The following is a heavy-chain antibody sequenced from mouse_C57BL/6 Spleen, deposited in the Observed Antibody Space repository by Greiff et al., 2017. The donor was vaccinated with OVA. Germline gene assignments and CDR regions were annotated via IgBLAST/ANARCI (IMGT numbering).Heavy chain of an antibody. J-gene: IGHJ4*01. Sequence: QVQLQQPGAELVKPGASVKLSCKASGYTFTSYWMHWVKQRPGLGLEWIGRIDPNSGGTKYNEKFKSKATLTVDKPSSTAYMQLSSLTSEDSAVYYCATTEVKDYYAMDYWGQGTSVTVSS. V-gene: IGHV1-72*01. CDR1: GYTFTSYW. CDR2: IDPNSGGT. D-gene: IGHD1-1*01. CDR3: ATTEVKDYYAMDY.